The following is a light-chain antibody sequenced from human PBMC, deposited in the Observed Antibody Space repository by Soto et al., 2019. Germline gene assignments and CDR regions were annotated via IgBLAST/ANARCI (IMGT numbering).Light chain of an antibody. CDR2: LEGSGSY. J-gene: IGLJ3*02. V-gene: IGLV4-60*02. CDR1: SGHSSYI. Sequence: QLVLTQSSSASASLGSSVKLTCTLRSGHSSYIIAWHQQQPGKAPRYLMKLEGSGSYNKGSGVPDRFSGSSSWADRYLTISNLQFEDEADYYCETWDSNTHVFGGGTKLTVL. CDR3: ETWDSNTHV.